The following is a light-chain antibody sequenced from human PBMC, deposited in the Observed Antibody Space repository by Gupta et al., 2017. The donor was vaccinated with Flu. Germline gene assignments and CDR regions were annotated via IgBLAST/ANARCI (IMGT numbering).Light chain of an antibody. J-gene: IGKJ4*01. CDR1: QSISSW. Sequence: DIQMTQSPSTLSAFVGDRVTITCRASQSISSWLAWYQEKPGTAPKLLIYGASSLEGGVPSRFSGSGSVTEFTLTISSLQPDDFATYYCQHDHSSPLTFGGGTKVEIK. CDR3: QHDHSSPLT. V-gene: IGKV1-5*03. CDR2: GAS.